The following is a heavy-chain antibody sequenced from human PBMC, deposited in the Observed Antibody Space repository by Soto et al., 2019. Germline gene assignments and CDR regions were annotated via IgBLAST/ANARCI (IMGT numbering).Heavy chain of an antibody. CDR1: GFTFSSYG. Sequence: QVQLVESGGGVVQPGRSLRLSCAASGFTFSSYGMHWVRQAPGKGLEWVAVISYDGSNKYYAASVKGRFTISRDNSKNTLYLQMNSMRAEDTAVYYCSKDLLRSGRAYGMDVWGQGTTVTVSS. CDR2: ISYDGSNK. J-gene: IGHJ6*02. CDR3: SKDLLRSGRAYGMDV. D-gene: IGHD2-8*02. V-gene: IGHV3-30*18.